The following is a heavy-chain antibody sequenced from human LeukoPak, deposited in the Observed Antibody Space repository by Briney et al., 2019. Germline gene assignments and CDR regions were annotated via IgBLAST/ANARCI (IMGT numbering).Heavy chain of an antibody. D-gene: IGHD2-15*01. CDR2: INPNSGAT. CDR1: GYTFTGSY. V-gene: IGHV1-2*02. CDR3: ARQPGYCRGGRCSGRRFDR. J-gene: IGHJ5*02. Sequence: ASVKVSCKASGYTFTGSYIHWVRQAPGQGLEWMGWINPNSGATNYLQKFQGRVTMTRDTSINTAYMELSSLRSDDTAVYYCARQPGYCRGGRCSGRRFDRWGQGTLVTVSS.